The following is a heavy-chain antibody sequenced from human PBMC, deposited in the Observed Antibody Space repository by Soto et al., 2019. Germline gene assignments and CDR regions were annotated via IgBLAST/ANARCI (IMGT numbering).Heavy chain of an antibody. D-gene: IGHD3-22*01. V-gene: IGHV1-18*01. CDR1: GYSFANQA. Sequence: QVQLVQSGTEVKKPGASVKVSCKTSGYSFANQAINWVRQAPGQGLEWVGWTSGRSGNSNYAETVRGRVTMTTDTPTGTAYLELRALTTDDTAVYYCARGYDSSAYFYPLGDGMDVWGQGTTVTVSS. CDR3: ARGYDSSAYFYPLGDGMDV. J-gene: IGHJ6*02. CDR2: TSGRSGNS.